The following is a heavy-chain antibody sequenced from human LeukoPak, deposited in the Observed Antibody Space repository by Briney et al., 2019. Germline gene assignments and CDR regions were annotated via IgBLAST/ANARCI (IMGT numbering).Heavy chain of an antibody. V-gene: IGHV1-8*01. D-gene: IGHD3-3*01. CDR3: ARVHSDFWSDY. J-gene: IGHJ4*02. CDR2: MSPNSGDT. Sequence: ASVKVSCKASGCTFTSYDFNWVRQATGQRPEWMGWMSPNSGDTGYAQKFQDRVTMTRNTSISTAYMELSSLRSDDTAVYYCARVHSDFWSDYWGQGTPVTVSS. CDR1: GCTFTSYD.